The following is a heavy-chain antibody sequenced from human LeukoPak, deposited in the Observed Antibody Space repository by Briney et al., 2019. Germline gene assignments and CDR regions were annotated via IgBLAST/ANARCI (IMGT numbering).Heavy chain of an antibody. J-gene: IGHJ4*02. V-gene: IGHV3-21*01. Sequence: GRSLRLSCAASGFTFSGYYMTWIRQAPGKGLEWVSSISSSSSFIYYADSVKGRFTISRDNTKKSLYLQMNSLRAEDTAVYYCAREGATAGSGYYFDYWGQGSLVTVSS. CDR3: AREGATAGSGYYFDY. D-gene: IGHD6-13*01. CDR2: ISSSSSFI. CDR1: GFTFSGYY.